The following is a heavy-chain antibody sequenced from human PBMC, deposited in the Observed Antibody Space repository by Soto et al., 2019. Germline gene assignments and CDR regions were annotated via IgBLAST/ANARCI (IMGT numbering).Heavy chain of an antibody. D-gene: IGHD3-10*01. Sequence: QVQLVESGGGVVQPGRSLRFSCAASGFTFSSYGMHWVRQAPGKGLEWVAVISYDGSNKYYADSVKGRFTISRDNSKNTLYLQMNSLRAEDTAVYYCAEDPTMDYYGMDVWGQGTTVTVSS. CDR3: AEDPTMDYYGMDV. CDR1: GFTFSSYG. CDR2: ISYDGSNK. V-gene: IGHV3-30*18. J-gene: IGHJ6*02.